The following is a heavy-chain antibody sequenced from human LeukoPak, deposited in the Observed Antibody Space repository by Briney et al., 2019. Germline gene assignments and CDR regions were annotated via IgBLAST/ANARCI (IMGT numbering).Heavy chain of an antibody. D-gene: IGHD3-3*01. J-gene: IGHJ6*02. Sequence: GGSLRLSCAASGFTFNSYGMHWVRQAPGKGLEWVAVISYDGSTKYYPDSVKGRFTTSRDNSKNILYLQMNSLRTEDTALYYCAKAQRITVFGVPHGDVWGQGTTVTVSS. CDR1: GFTFNSYG. V-gene: IGHV3-30*18. CDR3: AKAQRITVFGVPHGDV. CDR2: ISYDGSTK.